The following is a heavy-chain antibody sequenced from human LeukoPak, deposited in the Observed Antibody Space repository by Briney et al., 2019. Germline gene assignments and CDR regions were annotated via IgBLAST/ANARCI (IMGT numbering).Heavy chain of an antibody. V-gene: IGHV4-39*07. Sequence: SSETLSLTCTVSGGSISSRSYYWGWIRQPPGKGLEWIGSIYYSGSTYYNPSLKSRVTISVDTSKNQFSLKLSSVTAADTAVYYCARTRGYSGSYYLFDYWGQGTLVTVSS. CDR3: ARTRGYSGSYYLFDY. D-gene: IGHD1-26*01. J-gene: IGHJ4*02. CDR2: IYYSGST. CDR1: GGSISSRSYY.